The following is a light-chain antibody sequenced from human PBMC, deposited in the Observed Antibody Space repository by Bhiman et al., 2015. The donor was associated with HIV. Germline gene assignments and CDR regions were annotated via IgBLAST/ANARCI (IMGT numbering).Light chain of an antibody. V-gene: IGLV1-40*01. CDR3: QSYDSSLSGRV. CDR1: SSNIGARHD. J-gene: IGLJ3*02. Sequence: QSVLTQPPSVSGAPGQRITVSCTGTSSNIGARHDVHWYQQLPGRPPKLLIFGNSHRPSGVPDRFSGSKSGTSASLAITGLQAEDEGDYYCQSYDSSLSGRVFGGGTKLTVL. CDR2: GNS.